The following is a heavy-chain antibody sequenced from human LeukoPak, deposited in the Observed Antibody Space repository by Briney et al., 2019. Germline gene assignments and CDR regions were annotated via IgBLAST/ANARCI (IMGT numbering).Heavy chain of an antibody. Sequence: GGSLRLSCAAPGFTFSDYYMSWIRQAPGKGLEWVSYISSSGSTIYYADSVKGRFTISRDNAKNSLYLQMNSLRAEDTAVYYCARPLAPWWELRGGPNAFDIWGQGTMVTVSS. J-gene: IGHJ3*02. D-gene: IGHD1-26*01. CDR1: GFTFSDYY. CDR3: ARPLAPWWELRGGPNAFDI. V-gene: IGHV3-11*01. CDR2: ISSSGSTI.